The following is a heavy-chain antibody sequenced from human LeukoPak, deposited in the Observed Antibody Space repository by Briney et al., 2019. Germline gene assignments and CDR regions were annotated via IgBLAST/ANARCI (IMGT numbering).Heavy chain of an antibody. Sequence: PGGSLRLSCAASRFTFTNYAMNWVRQAPGRGLEWVSSISSNSDYIYYTDSVKGRFTISRDNAKNSLYLQMNNLRAEDTALYYCARKSASGNYPLDYWGQGTLVTVSS. J-gene: IGHJ4*02. CDR3: ARKSASGNYPLDY. CDR2: ISSNSDYI. V-gene: IGHV3-21*04. D-gene: IGHD3-10*01. CDR1: RFTFTNYA.